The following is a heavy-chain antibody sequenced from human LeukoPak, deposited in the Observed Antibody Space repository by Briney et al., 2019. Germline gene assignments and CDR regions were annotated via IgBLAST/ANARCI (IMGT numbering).Heavy chain of an antibody. D-gene: IGHD1-26*01. CDR2: VTHTGGT. CDR3: ARYIVSYPHDAFDI. V-gene: IGHV4-34*10. Sequence: SETLSLTCAVYGGSFSGYYWSWIRQPPGEGLEWIGEVTHTGGTNYNPSLKSRVTISLDTSKKQFSLKLSSVTAADTAFYYCARYIVSYPHDAFDIWGQGTMVTVSS. CDR1: GGSFSGYY. J-gene: IGHJ3*02.